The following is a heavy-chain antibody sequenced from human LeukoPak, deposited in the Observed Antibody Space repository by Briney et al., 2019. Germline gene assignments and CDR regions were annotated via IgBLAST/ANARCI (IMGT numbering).Heavy chain of an antibody. Sequence: GGSLRLSCAASGFTFSSYSMNWVRQAPGRGLEWVSSIRFTGSYIYYADSVRGRFTISRDDAKNLLSLQMISLRVEDTAVYYCARRDYYYGMDVWGQGATVTVSS. CDR2: IRFTGSYI. V-gene: IGHV3-21*01. CDR3: ARRDYYYGMDV. J-gene: IGHJ6*02. CDR1: GFTFSSYS.